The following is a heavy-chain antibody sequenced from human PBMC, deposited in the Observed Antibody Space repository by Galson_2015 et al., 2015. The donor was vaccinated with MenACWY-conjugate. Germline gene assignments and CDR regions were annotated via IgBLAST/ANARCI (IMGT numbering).Heavy chain of an antibody. CDR2: IREDGSET. D-gene: IGHD3-16*01. J-gene: IGHJ6*03. CDR1: GFTLSHYW. CDR3: ARSYVPGSDRKNYYMDV. V-gene: IGHV3-7*03. Sequence: SLRLSCAASGFTLSHYWMSWVRQAPGKGLEWVATIREDGSETFHVDSVKDRFTISRDNVQNSLHLQMNSLRVEDTAVYYCARSYVPGSDRKNYYMDVWGRGTTVTVSS.